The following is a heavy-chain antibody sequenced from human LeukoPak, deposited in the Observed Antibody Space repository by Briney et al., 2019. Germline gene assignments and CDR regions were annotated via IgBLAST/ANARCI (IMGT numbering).Heavy chain of an antibody. V-gene: IGHV4-59*01. CDR1: GGSFSGSY. CDR3: ASGTPMDYYYYYYMDV. D-gene: IGHD5-18*01. CDR2: IYYSGST. J-gene: IGHJ6*03. Sequence: SETLSLTCAVYGGSFSGSYWSWIRQPPGKGLEWIGYIYYSGSTTYNPSLKSRVTISLDTSKNQFSLKLSSVTAADTAVYYCASGTPMDYYYYYYMDVWGKGTTVTVSS.